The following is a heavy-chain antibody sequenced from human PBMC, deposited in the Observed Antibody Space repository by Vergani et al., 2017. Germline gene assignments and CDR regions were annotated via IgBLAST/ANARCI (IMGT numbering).Heavy chain of an antibody. CDR1: GYSISSGYY. CDR2: ISHSGYT. Sequence: QVRLQESGPGLVKPSETLSLTCTVSGYSISSGYYWGWLRQPPGKGLEWIGSISHSGYTFYSPSLKSRVSMSVDTSKNQFSLRVNSVTAADTAVYYCVRAPWESGGPYSGCWGRGTLVSVSS. D-gene: IGHD2-15*01. J-gene: IGHJ4*02. V-gene: IGHV4-38-2*02. CDR3: VRAPWESGGPYSGC.